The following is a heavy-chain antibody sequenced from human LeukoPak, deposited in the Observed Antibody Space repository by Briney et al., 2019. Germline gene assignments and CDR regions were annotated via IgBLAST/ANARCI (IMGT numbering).Heavy chain of an antibody. Sequence: PGGSLRLSCAASGFTFSSYGMHWVRQAPGKGLEWVAIIWYDGSNKYYADSVKGRFTISRDNSKNTLYLQMNSLRAEDTAVYYCARDNYVWIYYFDYWGQGTLATVPS. CDR1: GFTFSSYG. J-gene: IGHJ4*02. V-gene: IGHV3-33*01. D-gene: IGHD3-16*01. CDR2: IWYDGSNK. CDR3: ARDNYVWIYYFDY.